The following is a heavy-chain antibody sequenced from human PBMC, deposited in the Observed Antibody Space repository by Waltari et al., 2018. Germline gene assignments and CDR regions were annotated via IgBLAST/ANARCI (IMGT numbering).Heavy chain of an antibody. CDR1: GFTFSGST. J-gene: IGHJ4*02. D-gene: IGHD6-13*01. V-gene: IGHV3-73*01. CDR3: TGGAVTGTDF. CDR2: IRSKPNNYAT. Sequence: EVQVVESGGGLVQPGGSLTLSCATSGFTFSGSTIHWVRQTSGKGLEWIGRIRSKPNNYATRYTASVEGRFTISRDDSENTAYLQMSSLMTEDTAVYYCTGGAVTGTDFWGQGTLVTVSS.